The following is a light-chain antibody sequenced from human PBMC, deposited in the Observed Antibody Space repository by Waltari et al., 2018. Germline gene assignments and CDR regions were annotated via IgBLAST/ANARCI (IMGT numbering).Light chain of an antibody. CDR1: QAISND. CDR2: GAS. Sequence: IQLTQSPSSLSAPVGDGVTITCRASQAISNDLAWYQQKPVRAPSLLIYGASTLHNGVPSRFSGSGSGTDFSLTISSLQPEDSATYYCQQLNTYPVTFGQGTRLEIK. J-gene: IGKJ5*01. V-gene: IGKV1-9*01. CDR3: QQLNTYPVT.